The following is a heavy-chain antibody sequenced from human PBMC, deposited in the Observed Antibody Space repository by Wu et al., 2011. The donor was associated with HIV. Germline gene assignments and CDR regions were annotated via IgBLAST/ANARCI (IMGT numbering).Heavy chain of an antibody. J-gene: IGHJ6*02. D-gene: IGHD3-10*01. Sequence: QVQLVQSGAEVKKPGASVKVSCKASGYSFTNYDINWVRQATGQGLEWMGWINPDSGKTGYAQKFQGRLTITRNTSMSTASMELSSLRSEDTAVYHCARGGAGIRAYGPLGYYYYGMDVWGQGTTVTVSS. V-gene: IGHV1-8*03. CDR2: INPDSGKT. CDR3: ARGGAGIRAYGPLGYYYYGMDV. CDR1: GYSFTNYD.